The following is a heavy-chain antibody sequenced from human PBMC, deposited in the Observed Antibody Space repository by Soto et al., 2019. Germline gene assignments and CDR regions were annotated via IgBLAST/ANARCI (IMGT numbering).Heavy chain of an antibody. CDR2: IYWDDDK. D-gene: IGHD3-10*01. J-gene: IGHJ5*02. Sequence: QITLKESGPTLVRPTQTLTLTCTFSGFSLSTTGVGVGWIRQPPGKALEWLALIYWDDDKRYSPSLKGRLTTATGTSKNEVLLTTTYMDPVDTATYYCAQSLRDYGLGRERATYVAPWGQGTLVTVSS. CDR3: AQSLRDYGLGRERATYVAP. V-gene: IGHV2-5*02. CDR1: GFSLSTTGVG.